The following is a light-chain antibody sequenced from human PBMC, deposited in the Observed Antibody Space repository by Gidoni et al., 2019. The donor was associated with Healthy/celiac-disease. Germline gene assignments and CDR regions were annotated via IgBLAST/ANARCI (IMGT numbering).Light chain of an antibody. CDR1: QSVSSY. J-gene: IGKJ1*01. CDR3: QQRSNWPPWT. V-gene: IGKV3-11*01. CDR2: EAS. Sequence: IVLTQSPATLSLSPGERATLSCRASQSVSSYLAWYQQKPGQAPRLLIYEASNRATGIPARFSGSWSGADFTLTISSLEPEDFAVYYCQQRSNWPPWTFGQGTKVEIK.